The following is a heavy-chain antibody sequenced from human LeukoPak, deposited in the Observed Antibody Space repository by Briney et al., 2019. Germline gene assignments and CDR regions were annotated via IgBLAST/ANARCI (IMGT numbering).Heavy chain of an antibody. CDR1: GFTFSSYW. Sequence: GGSLRLSCAVSGFTFSSYWMGWVRQAPGKGLEWVANIKQGGIEKNYVDSVKGRFTISRDNAKNSLYLQMNSLRDEDTAVYYCARSDYYDSSGNYYFDYWGQGTLVTVSS. CDR2: IKQGGIEK. V-gene: IGHV3-7*01. J-gene: IGHJ4*02. D-gene: IGHD3-22*01. CDR3: ARSDYYDSSGNYYFDY.